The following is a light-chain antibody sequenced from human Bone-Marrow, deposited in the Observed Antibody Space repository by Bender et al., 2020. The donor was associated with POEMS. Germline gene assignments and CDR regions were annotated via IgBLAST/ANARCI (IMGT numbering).Light chain of an antibody. Sequence: QSVLTQPSSASGTLGQRITLSCSGSNPNIGSNAVDWYQQLPGKAPKLLIFGSNKRPSGVPERFSGSKSGNTASLRISGLQAEDEADYLCCSYAGSRTWVFGGGTKLTVL. CDR2: GSN. V-gene: IGLV1-44*01. CDR3: CSYAGSRTWV. J-gene: IGLJ3*02. CDR1: NPNIGSNA.